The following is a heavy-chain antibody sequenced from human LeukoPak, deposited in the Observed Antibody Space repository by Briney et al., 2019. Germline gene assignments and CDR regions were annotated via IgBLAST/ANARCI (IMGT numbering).Heavy chain of an antibody. D-gene: IGHD4-17*01. CDR2: IYYSGST. V-gene: IGHV4-59*01. Sequence: SETLSLTCTVSGVSISSYYWSWIRQPPGKGLEWIGYIYYSGSTNYNPSLKSRVTISVDTSKNQFSLKLSSVTAADTAVYYCARDDDYGGWFDPWGQGTLVTVSS. CDR1: GVSISSYY. J-gene: IGHJ5*02. CDR3: ARDDDYGGWFDP.